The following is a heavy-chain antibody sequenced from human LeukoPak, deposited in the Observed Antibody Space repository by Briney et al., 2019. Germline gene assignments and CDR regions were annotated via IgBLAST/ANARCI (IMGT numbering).Heavy chain of an antibody. D-gene: IGHD6-6*01. CDR2: IYYSGST. CDR1: GGSISSYY. CDR3: ARPTSRAISSIAARWCWFDP. V-gene: IGHV4-59*08. J-gene: IGHJ5*02. Sequence: SETQSLTCTVSGGSISSYYWSWIRQPPGKGLEWIGYIYYSGSTNYNPSLKSRVTISVDTSKNQFSLKLSSVTAADTAVYYCARPTSRAISSIAARWCWFDPWGQGTLVTVSS.